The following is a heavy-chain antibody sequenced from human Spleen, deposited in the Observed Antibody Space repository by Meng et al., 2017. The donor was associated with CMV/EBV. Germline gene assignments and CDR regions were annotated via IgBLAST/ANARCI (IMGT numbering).Heavy chain of an antibody. CDR3: ARDYDFQEFDP. J-gene: IGHJ5*02. CDR2: MHHSGST. D-gene: IGHD3-3*01. CDR1: GYSITSDFY. Sequence: SETLSLTCIVSGYSITSDFYWGWIRQPPGKGLEWIGSMHHSGSTSYNPSLKSRVTISVDTSKNQFSLKLSSVTAADTAVYYCARDYDFQEFDPWGQGTLVTVSS. V-gene: IGHV4-38-2*02.